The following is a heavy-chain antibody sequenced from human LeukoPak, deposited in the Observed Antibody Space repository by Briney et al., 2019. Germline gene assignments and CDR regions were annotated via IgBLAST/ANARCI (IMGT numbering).Heavy chain of an antibody. CDR1: GFTFSNYS. CDR3: ARGVDYYYYYMDV. J-gene: IGHJ6*03. Sequence: GGSLRLSCAASGFTFSNYSMNWVRQAPGKGLEWVSSISSSSSYIYYADSAKGRFTISRDNAKNSMYLQMNSLRAEDTAVYYCARGVDYYYYYMDVWGKGTTVTVSS. CDR2: ISSSSSYI. V-gene: IGHV3-21*01.